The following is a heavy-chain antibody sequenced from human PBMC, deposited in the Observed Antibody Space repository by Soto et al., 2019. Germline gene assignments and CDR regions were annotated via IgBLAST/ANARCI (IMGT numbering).Heavy chain of an antibody. V-gene: IGHV1-24*01. D-gene: IGHD6-13*01. CDR1: GYTLTELS. J-gene: IGHJ4*02. Sequence: ASVEVSCKVSGYTLTELSMHWVRQAPGKGLEWMGGFDPEDGETIYAQKFQGRVTMTEDTSTDTAYMELSSLGSEDTAVYYCATGPLFSSSSWYGGFDYWGQGTLVTVSS. CDR2: FDPEDGET. CDR3: ATGPLFSSSSWYGGFDY.